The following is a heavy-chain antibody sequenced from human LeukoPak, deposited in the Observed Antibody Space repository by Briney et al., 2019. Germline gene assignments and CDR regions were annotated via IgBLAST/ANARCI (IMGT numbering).Heavy chain of an antibody. CDR2: ISTKSGNT. J-gene: IGHJ3*02. Sequence: ASVKVSCKASGYTFTSNGISWVRQAPGQGLEWMAWISTKSGNTNYAQRFHGRVTMTTDTSTTTTYMELRGLRSDDTAVYYWARDKDHGFDIWGQGTVVTVS. CDR3: ARDKDHGFDI. CDR1: GYTFTSNG. V-gene: IGHV1-18*01.